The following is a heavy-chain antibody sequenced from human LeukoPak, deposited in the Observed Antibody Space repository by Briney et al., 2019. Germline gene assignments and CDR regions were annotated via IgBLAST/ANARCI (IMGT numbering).Heavy chain of an antibody. CDR3: AKDGAKPGY. CDR2: ISGSGGST. D-gene: IGHD1-26*01. J-gene: IGHJ4*02. V-gene: IGHV3-23*01. Sequence: GGSLRLSCAASGFTLRDYYMTWIRQAPGKGLEWVSAISGSGGSTYYADSVKGRFTISRDNSKNTLYLQMNSLRAEDTAVYYCAKDGAKPGYWGQGTLVTVSS. CDR1: GFTLRDYY.